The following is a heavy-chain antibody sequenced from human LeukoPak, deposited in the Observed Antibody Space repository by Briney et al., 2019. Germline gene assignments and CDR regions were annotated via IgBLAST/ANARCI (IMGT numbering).Heavy chain of an antibody. Sequence: GGSLRLSCAASGFTFSSYAMSWVRQAPGKGLEWVSAISGSGGSTYYADSVKGRFTISRDNSKNTLYLQMNSLRAEDTAVYYCAKVTSYDFWSGYQFDYWGQGTLVTVSS. CDR3: AKVTSYDFWSGYQFDY. J-gene: IGHJ4*02. D-gene: IGHD3-3*01. CDR1: GFTFSSYA. CDR2: ISGSGGST. V-gene: IGHV3-23*01.